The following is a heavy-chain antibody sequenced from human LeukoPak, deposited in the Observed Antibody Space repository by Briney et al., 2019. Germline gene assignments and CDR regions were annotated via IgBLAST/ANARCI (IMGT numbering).Heavy chain of an antibody. CDR1: GFTFSSYS. J-gene: IGHJ6*02. Sequence: GGSLRLSCAASGFTFSSYSMNWVRQAPGKGLEWVSSISSSSSYIYYADSVKGRFTISRDNAKNSLYLQMNSLRAEDTAVSYCARVATMVRGVLLDPFGYGMDVWGQGTTVTVSS. CDR2: ISSSSSYI. V-gene: IGHV3-21*01. CDR3: ARVATMVRGVLLDPFGYGMDV. D-gene: IGHD3-10*01.